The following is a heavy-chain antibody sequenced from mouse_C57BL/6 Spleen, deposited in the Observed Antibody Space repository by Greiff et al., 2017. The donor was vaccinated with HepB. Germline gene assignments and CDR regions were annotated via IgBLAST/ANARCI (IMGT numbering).Heavy chain of an antibody. CDR3: AINYSNDYFDY. CDR2: IHPNSGST. CDR1: GYTFTSYW. J-gene: IGHJ2*01. D-gene: IGHD2-5*01. Sequence: VQLQQPGAELVKPGASVKLSCKASGYTFTSYWMHWVKQRPGQGLEWIGMIHPNSGSTNYNEKFKSKATLTVDKSSSTAYMQLSSLTSEDSAVYYCAINYSNDYFDYWGQGTTLTVSS. V-gene: IGHV1-64*01.